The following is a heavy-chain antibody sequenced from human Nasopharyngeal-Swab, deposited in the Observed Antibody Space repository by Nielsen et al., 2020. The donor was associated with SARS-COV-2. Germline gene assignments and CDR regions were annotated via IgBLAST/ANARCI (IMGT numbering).Heavy chain of an antibody. J-gene: IGHJ6*02. CDR2: ISSSSTYK. V-gene: IGHV3-21*06. D-gene: IGHD3-10*01. CDR3: ARDNGIGAYFYYGMDI. CDR1: GFTFSSYS. Sequence: GESLKISCAASGFTFSSYSVNWVRQAPGKGLEWVSSISSSSTYKYYADSVKGRFTIPRDNSNNLLYLQMNNLRAEDTAVYYCARDNGIGAYFYYGMDIWGQGTTVTVSS.